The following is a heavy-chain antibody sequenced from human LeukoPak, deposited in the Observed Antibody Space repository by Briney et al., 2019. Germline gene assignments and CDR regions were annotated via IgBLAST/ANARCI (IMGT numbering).Heavy chain of an antibody. CDR3: AKGLRTGVGPYMGYHYYMDV. CDR2: IYSGGDT. D-gene: IGHD3-16*01. J-gene: IGHJ6*03. V-gene: IGHV3-66*01. Sequence: GGSLRLSCAASGFTVSSNYMGWVRQAPGKGLEWVSVIYSGGDTYYADSVKGRFTISRDNSKNTLYLQMNSLRDEDTGVYYCAKGLRTGVGPYMGYHYYMDVWGKGATVTVSS. CDR1: GFTVSSNY.